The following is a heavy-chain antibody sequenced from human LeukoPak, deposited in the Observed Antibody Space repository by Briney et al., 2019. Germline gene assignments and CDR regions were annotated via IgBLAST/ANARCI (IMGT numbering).Heavy chain of an antibody. CDR2: INHSGST. V-gene: IGHV4-34*01. CDR1: GGSISSYY. Sequence: SETLSLTCTVSGGSISSYYWSWIRQPPGKGLEWIGEINHSGSTNYNPSLKSRVTISVDTSKNQFSLKLSSVTAADTAVYYCARGRYCSGGSCYPEYYYYGMDVWGQGTTVTVSS. D-gene: IGHD2-15*01. J-gene: IGHJ6*02. CDR3: ARGRYCSGGSCYPEYYYYGMDV.